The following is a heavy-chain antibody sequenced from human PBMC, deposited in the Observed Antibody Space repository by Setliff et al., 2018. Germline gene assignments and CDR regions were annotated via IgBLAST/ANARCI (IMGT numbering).Heavy chain of an antibody. J-gene: IGHJ5*02. Sequence: HPGGSLRLSCATSGFTFSTSAMHWLRQSPDNRLEWLAYIHYGGGHIQYADFVKGRFTVSRDNAMDTLFLQMNGLTTADTAKYFCAKDRWGYADPWGQGTLVTVSS. V-gene: IGHV3-30*02. D-gene: IGHD2-2*01. CDR1: GFTFSTSA. CDR3: AKDRWGYADP. CDR2: IHYGGGHI.